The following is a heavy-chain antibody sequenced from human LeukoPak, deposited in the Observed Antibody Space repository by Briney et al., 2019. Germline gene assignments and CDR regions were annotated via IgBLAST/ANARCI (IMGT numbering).Heavy chain of an antibody. J-gene: IGHJ4*02. V-gene: IGHV3-23*01. D-gene: IGHD3-10*01. CDR1: GFTFSSYA. Sequence: GGSLRLSCAASGFTFSSYAMSWVRQAPGKGLEWVPAISGSGGSTYYADSVKGRFTISRDNSKNTLYLQMNSLRAVDTAVYYCAKDLWFGEFGYFDYWGQGTLVTVSS. CDR2: ISGSGGST. CDR3: AKDLWFGEFGYFDY.